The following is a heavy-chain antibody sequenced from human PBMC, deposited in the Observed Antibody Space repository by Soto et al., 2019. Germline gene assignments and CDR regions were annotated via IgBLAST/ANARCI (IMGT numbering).Heavy chain of an antibody. D-gene: IGHD3-22*01. V-gene: IGHV1-24*01. CDR3: ATDPGSGYYYDSSGYPRDY. J-gene: IGHJ4*02. Sequence: ASVKVSCKVSGYTLTELSMHWVRQAPGKGLEWMGGFDPEDGETIYAQKFQGRVTMTEDTSTDTAYMELSSLRSEDTAVYYCATDPGSGYYYDSSGYPRDYWGQGTLVTVSS. CDR1: GYTLTELS. CDR2: FDPEDGET.